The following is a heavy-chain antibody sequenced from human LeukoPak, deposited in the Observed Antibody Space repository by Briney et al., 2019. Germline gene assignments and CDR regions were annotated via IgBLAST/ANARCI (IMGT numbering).Heavy chain of an antibody. CDR1: GGSIRSYS. V-gene: IGHV4-59*01. J-gene: IGHJ5*02. Sequence: SETLSLTCTVSGGSIRSYSWTWIRQPPGKGLEWIAYIYKSGTTNDNPSLKNRVTVSVDTSKNQFSLKLISVTAADTAVYYCARVQYDYSNYFYWFDPWGQGTQVTVSS. D-gene: IGHD4-11*01. CDR3: ARVQYDYSNYFYWFDP. CDR2: IYKSGTT.